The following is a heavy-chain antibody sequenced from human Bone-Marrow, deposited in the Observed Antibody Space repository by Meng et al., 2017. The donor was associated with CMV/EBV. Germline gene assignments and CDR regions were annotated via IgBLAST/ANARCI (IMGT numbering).Heavy chain of an antibody. CDR2: TYYRSKWYN. J-gene: IGHJ4*02. CDR3: ARTYDSSGYPDY. V-gene: IGHV6-1*01. D-gene: IGHD3-22*01. CDR1: GDSVSSNSAA. Sequence: LRLSCAISGDSVSSNSAAWNWIRQSPSRGLEWLGRTYYRSKWYNDYAVSVKSRITINPDTSKNQFSLQLNSVTPEDTAVYYCARTYDSSGYPDYWGQGTLVTGSS.